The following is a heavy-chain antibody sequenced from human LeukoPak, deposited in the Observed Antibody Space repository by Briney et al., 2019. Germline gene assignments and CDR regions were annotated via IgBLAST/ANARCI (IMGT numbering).Heavy chain of an antibody. CDR2: IYHSGST. J-gene: IGHJ6*03. CDR1: DYSIRSDYY. V-gene: IGHV4-38-2*01. Sequence: SETLSLTCAVSDYSIRSDYYWGWIRQPPGKGLEWIGTIYHSGSTYYNPSLKSRVTISVDTSKNQFSLKLSSVTAADTAVYYCARCDKDSSGYYHHYMDVWGKGTTVTVSS. CDR3: ARCDKDSSGYYHHYMDV. D-gene: IGHD6-19*01.